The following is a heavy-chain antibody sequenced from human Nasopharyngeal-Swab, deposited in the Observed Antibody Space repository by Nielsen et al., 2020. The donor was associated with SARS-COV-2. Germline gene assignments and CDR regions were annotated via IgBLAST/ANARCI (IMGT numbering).Heavy chain of an antibody. J-gene: IGHJ3*02. CDR1: GFTFSSYA. V-gene: IGHV3-23*01. CDR3: ARKDVFAYGVDAFDI. Sequence: GESLKISCAASGFTFSSYAMTWVRQAPGKGLEWVSVVTGSGYGTDYADSVKGRFTISRDNAKNTLYLQMNSLRAEDTAVYYCARKDVFAYGVDAFDIWGQGTMATVS. D-gene: IGHD3-10*01. CDR2: VTGSGYGT.